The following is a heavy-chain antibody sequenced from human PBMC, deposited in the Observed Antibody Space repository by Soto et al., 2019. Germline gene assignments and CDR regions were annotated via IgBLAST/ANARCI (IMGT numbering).Heavy chain of an antibody. CDR3: ARYIFGQGFIS. CDR1: GYTFTSYG. V-gene: IGHV1-18*01. CDR2: ITTDKGKT. Sequence: ASVKVSCKTSGYTFTSYGISWVRQAPGQGLEWMGWITTDKGKTTYAQKFQGRVSMTRDTSTSTAYMELSSLRSDDTAIYYCARYIFGQGFISWGQGTQVTVSS. J-gene: IGHJ4*02. D-gene: IGHD3-10*01.